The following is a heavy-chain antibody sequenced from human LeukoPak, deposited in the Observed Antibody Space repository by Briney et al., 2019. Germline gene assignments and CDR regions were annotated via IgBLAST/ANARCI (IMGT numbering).Heavy chain of an antibody. V-gene: IGHV3-73*01. CDR2: IRSKANSYAT. Sequence: AGGSLRLSCAASGFTFSGSAMHWVRQASGKGLEWVGRIRSKANSYATAYAASVKGRFTISRDDSKNTAYPQMNSLKTEDTAVYYCTRTYSSGWLNYFDYWGQGTLVTVSS. CDR3: TRTYSSGWLNYFDY. J-gene: IGHJ4*02. D-gene: IGHD6-19*01. CDR1: GFTFSGSA.